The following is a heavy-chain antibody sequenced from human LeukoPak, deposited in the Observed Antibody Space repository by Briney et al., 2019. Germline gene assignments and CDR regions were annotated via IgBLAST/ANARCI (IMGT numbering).Heavy chain of an antibody. CDR2: IYSGGST. CDR1: GFTFSSYG. D-gene: IGHD6-19*01. J-gene: IGHJ6*02. CDR3: ARVGYSSGWSGMDV. Sequence: GGSLRLSCAASGFTFSSYGMHWVRQAPGKGLEWVSVIYSGGSTYYADSVKGRFTISRDNSKNTLYLQMNSLRAEDTAVYYCARVGYSSGWSGMDVWGQGTTVTVSS. V-gene: IGHV3-66*01.